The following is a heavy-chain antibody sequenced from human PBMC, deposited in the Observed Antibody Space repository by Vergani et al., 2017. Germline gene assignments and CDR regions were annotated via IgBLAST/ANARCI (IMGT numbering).Heavy chain of an antibody. CDR3: ARDALVAKGSFDY. Sequence: QVQLVESGGGVVQPGRSLRLSCAASGFTFSSYGMHWVRQAPGKGLEWVAVIWYDGSNKYYADSVKGRFTISRDNSKNTLYLQMNSLRAEDTAVYYCARDALVAKGSFDYWGQGTLVTVSS. CDR2: IWYDGSNK. D-gene: IGHD5-12*01. CDR1: GFTFSSYG. V-gene: IGHV3-33*01. J-gene: IGHJ4*02.